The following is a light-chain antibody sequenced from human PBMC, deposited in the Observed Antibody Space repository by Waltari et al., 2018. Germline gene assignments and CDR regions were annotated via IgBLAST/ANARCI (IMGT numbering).Light chain of an antibody. V-gene: IGKV1-13*02. CDR3: QQFTSYPLT. CDR2: DAS. J-gene: IGKJ2*01. CDR1: QGISSA. Sequence: AFQLTQSPSTLSASIGDRVNITCRASQGISSALAWYQRKPGKAPKLLIYDASSLEGGVPSRFSGSGSGTDFTLTISSLQPEDFATYYCQQFTSYPLTFGQGTKL.